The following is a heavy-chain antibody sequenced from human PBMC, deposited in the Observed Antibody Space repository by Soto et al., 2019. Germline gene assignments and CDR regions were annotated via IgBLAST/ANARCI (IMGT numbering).Heavy chain of an antibody. D-gene: IGHD2-15*01. CDR3: ARRWGRNFDY. J-gene: IGHJ4*02. CDR1: GGSISSYY. CDR2: IYYSGST. Sequence: TLSLTCTVSGGSISSYYWSWIRQPPGKGLEWIGYIYYSGSTNYNPSLKSRVTISVDTSKNQFSLKLSSVTAADTAVYYCARRWGRNFDYWGQGTMVTVSS. V-gene: IGHV4-59*08.